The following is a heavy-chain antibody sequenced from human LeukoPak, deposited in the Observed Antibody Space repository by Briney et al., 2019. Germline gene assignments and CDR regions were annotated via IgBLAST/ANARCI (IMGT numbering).Heavy chain of an antibody. CDR2: INHSGST. V-gene: IGHV4-34*01. J-gene: IGHJ5*02. CDR1: GGSFSGYY. CDR3: ARVPAFLGVGHSWFDP. Sequence: PSETLSLTCAVYGGSFSGYYWSWIRQPPGKGLEWIGEINHSGSTNYNPSLKSRVTISVDTSKNQFSLKLSSVTAADTAVYYCARVPAFLGVGHSWFDPWGQGTLVTVSS. D-gene: IGHD2-8*01.